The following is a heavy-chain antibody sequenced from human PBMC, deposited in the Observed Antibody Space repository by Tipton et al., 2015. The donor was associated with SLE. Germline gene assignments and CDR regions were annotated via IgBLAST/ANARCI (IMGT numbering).Heavy chain of an antibody. CDR3: ARGEYCSSSDCRRLPFDI. D-gene: IGHD2-2*01. CDR2: IYYSGST. J-gene: IGHJ3*02. CDR1: NGSISPYY. V-gene: IGHV4-59*01. Sequence: TLSLTCTVSNGSISPYYWSWIRQPPGKGLEWIGYIYYSGSTTYNPSLKSRVIISVDTSKNQFSLRLSSVTAADTAIYYCARGEYCSSSDCRRLPFDIWGLGTLLTVSA.